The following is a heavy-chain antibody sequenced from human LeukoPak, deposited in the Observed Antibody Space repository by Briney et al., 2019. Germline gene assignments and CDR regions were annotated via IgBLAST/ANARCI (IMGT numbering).Heavy chain of an antibody. J-gene: IGHJ4*02. Sequence: GGSLRLSCAASGFTFSSYWMHWVRHAPGKGLVWVSRINSDGSSTSYADSVKGRFTISRDNAKNTLYLQMNSLRAEDTAVYYCARAIVGATGDDYWGQGTLVTVSS. CDR2: INSDGSST. CDR3: ARAIVGATGDDY. CDR1: GFTFSSYW. V-gene: IGHV3-74*01. D-gene: IGHD1-26*01.